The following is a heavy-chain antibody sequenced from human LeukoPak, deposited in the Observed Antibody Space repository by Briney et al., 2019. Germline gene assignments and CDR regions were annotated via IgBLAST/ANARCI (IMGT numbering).Heavy chain of an antibody. Sequence: HPGGSLRLSCAASGFTFSSYAMSWVRQAPGKGLEWVSVIGGGGGSTYYADSVKGRFTTSRDNSKNTLYLQLNSLRAEDTAVYYCAKRAYSSSPRTFDYSGQAALVTVSS. J-gene: IGHJ4*02. D-gene: IGHD6-6*01. CDR1: GFTFSSYA. V-gene: IGHV3-23*01. CDR3: AKRAYSSSPRTFDY. CDR2: IGGGGGST.